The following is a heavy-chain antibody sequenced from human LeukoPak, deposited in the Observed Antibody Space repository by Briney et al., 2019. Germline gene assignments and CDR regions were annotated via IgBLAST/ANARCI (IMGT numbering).Heavy chain of an antibody. Sequence: GASVKVSCKASEYTFTGYYMYWVRQAPGQGLEWMGWINPNSGGTNYALKFQGRVTMSRNTSISTAYMELGSLRSEDTAVYYCARVPRRGERFDPWGQGTLVTVSS. CDR1: EYTFTGYY. D-gene: IGHD3-10*01. V-gene: IGHV1-2*02. CDR2: INPNSGGT. CDR3: ARVPRRGERFDP. J-gene: IGHJ5*02.